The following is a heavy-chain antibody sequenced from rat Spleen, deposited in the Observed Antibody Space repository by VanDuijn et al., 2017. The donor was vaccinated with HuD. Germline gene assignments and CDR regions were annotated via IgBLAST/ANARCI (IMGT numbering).Heavy chain of an antibody. Sequence: QVQLKESEPDLVQPSQTLSLTCTVSGFSLTSYHVHWVRQPPGKGLEWMGRMRFNGDPSYSSTLKSRLSISRDTSQNQVFLKMHSLQTDDTGIYYCSRYNSGFDYWGQGVMVTVSS. CDR2: MRFNGDP. CDR3: SRYNSGFDY. CDR1: GFSLTSYH. J-gene: IGHJ2*01. D-gene: IGHD4-3*01. V-gene: IGHV2-63*01.